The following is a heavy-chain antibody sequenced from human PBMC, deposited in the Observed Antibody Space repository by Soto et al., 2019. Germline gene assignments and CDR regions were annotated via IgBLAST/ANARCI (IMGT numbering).Heavy chain of an antibody. CDR3: AKDKGYYDSSGYYDY. J-gene: IGHJ4*02. V-gene: IGHV3-23*01. CDR2: ISNIGGQI. CDR1: GFTFEDYA. Sequence: GGTLRLSCEVSGFTFEDYAMNWVRRAPGKGLEWVSSISNIGGQIYYADSVKGRFTISRDMSKKTVHLRMNNLRADDTGVYYCAKDKGYYDSSGYYDYWGQGTLVTVSS. D-gene: IGHD3-22*01.